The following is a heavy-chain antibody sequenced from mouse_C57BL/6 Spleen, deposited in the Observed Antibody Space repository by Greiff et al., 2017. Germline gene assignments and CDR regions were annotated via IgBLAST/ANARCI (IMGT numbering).Heavy chain of an antibody. V-gene: IGHV1-82*01. Sequence: VQLQQSGPELVKPGASVKISCKASGYAFSSSWMNWVKQRPGKGLEWIGRIYPGDGDTNYNGKFKGKATLTADKSSSTAYMQLSSLTSEDSAVYFCARDAAYYRFAYWGQGTLVTVSA. CDR2: IYPGDGDT. CDR3: ARDAAYYRFAY. J-gene: IGHJ3*01. D-gene: IGHD2-12*01. CDR1: GYAFSSSW.